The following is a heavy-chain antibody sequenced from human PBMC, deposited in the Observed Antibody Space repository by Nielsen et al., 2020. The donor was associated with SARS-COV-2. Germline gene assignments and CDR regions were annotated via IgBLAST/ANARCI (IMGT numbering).Heavy chain of an antibody. CDR1: GGSFRGYY. J-gene: IGHJ4*02. CDR3: ARLIRGVNDIYY. D-gene: IGHD3-9*01. Sequence: SDTLSLTCAVYGGSFRGYYWGWIRQPPGKGLEWFGCIYYSGSTYYNPSLKSRGTISVDTAKNQFSLKLSSATAADTAVYYCARLIRGVNDIYYWGQGTLVTVSS. V-gene: IGHV4-34*01. CDR2: IYYSGST.